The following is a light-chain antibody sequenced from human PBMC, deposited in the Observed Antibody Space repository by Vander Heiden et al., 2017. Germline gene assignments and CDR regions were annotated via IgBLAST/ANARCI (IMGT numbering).Light chain of an antibody. V-gene: IGKV2-28*01. Sequence: DIVMTQSPLSLPVTPGEPASISCRSSQSLLHSNGYNYLDWYLQKPGQSPQLLIYLGSNRASGVPDRVSGSGSGTDFTLKISRVEAEDVGVYDCMQALQTPLTFGGGNKVEIK. CDR2: LGS. J-gene: IGKJ4*01. CDR1: QSLLHSNGYNY. CDR3: MQALQTPLT.